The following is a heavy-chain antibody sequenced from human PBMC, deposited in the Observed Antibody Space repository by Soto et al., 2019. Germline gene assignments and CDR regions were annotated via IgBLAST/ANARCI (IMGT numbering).Heavy chain of an antibody. V-gene: IGHV5-10-1*01. CDR2: IDPRDSYP. CDR1: GYSFTDYW. J-gene: IGHJ4*02. CDR3: ARHSPHTGSYYAFFDY. Sequence: GESLKISCETSGYSFTDYWITWVRQIPGKGLEWMGKIDPRDSYPNYSPSIQGHVTISIDKSSSTSYLQWSSLKASDTAMYYCARHSPHTGSYYAFFDYWGQGTQVTVSS. D-gene: IGHD1-26*01.